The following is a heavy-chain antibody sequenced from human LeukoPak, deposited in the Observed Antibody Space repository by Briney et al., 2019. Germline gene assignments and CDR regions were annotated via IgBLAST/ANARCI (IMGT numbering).Heavy chain of an antibody. Sequence: GGSLRLSCAASGFTFSSYSMNWVRQAPGKGLEWVSSISSSSSYIYYADSVKGRFTISRDNAKNSLYLQMNSLRAEDTAVYYCARVHPSTIFGVSDYWGQGTLVTVSS. CDR2: ISSSSSYI. CDR3: ARVHPSTIFGVSDY. D-gene: IGHD3-3*01. V-gene: IGHV3-21*01. CDR1: GFTFSSYS. J-gene: IGHJ4*02.